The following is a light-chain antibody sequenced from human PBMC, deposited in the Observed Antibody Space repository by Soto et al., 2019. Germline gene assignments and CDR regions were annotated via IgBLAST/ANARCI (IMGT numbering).Light chain of an antibody. CDR2: DAS. V-gene: IGKV3-11*01. J-gene: IGKJ5*01. CDR3: QQRSKWTPIT. CDR1: QSVSIY. Sequence: EIVLTQSPATLSLSPGERATLSCRASQSVSIYLAWYQQRPGQAPRLLIYDASNRATGIPARFSGSGSGTDFTLTISSLEPEDFAVYYCQQRSKWTPITFGQGTRLEIK.